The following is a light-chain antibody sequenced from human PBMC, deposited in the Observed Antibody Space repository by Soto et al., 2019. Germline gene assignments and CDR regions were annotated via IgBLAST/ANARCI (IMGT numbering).Light chain of an antibody. CDR2: EGS. V-gene: IGLV2-23*01. Sequence: QSALTQPASVSGSPGQSITLSCTGTSSDVGSYNLVSWYQQHPGKAPKLMIYEGSKRPSGVSNRSSGSKSGNTASLTISGLQAEDEADYYCCSYAGSTRVFGGGTKLTVL. J-gene: IGLJ3*02. CDR1: SSDVGSYNL. CDR3: CSYAGSTRV.